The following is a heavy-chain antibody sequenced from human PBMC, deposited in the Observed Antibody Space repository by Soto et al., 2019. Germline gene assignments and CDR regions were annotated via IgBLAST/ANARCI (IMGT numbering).Heavy chain of an antibody. CDR3: ARDRDVVVPAADAFYYYGMDV. D-gene: IGHD2-2*01. CDR1: GGTFSSYA. Sequence: SVKVSCKASGGTFSSYAISWVRQAPGQGLEWMGGIIPIFGTANYAQKFQGRVTITADESTSTDYMELSSLRSEDTAVYYCARDRDVVVPAADAFYYYGMDVWGQGTTVTVSS. J-gene: IGHJ6*02. CDR2: IIPIFGTA. V-gene: IGHV1-69*13.